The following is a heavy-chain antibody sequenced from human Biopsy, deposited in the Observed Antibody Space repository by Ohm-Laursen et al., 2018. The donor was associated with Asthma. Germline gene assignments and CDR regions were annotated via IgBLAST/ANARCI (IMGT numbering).Heavy chain of an antibody. CDR2: ISGSGGST. Sequence: SLRLSCAASGFTFSSYAMSWVRQPPGKGLEWVSAISGSGGSTYYADSVKGRLTISRDNSKNTLHLQMNSLRAEDTAVYYCAKAREDIVVVVAVSDSWGQGTLVTVSS. J-gene: IGHJ4*02. V-gene: IGHV3-23*01. CDR3: AKAREDIVVVVAVSDS. D-gene: IGHD2-15*01. CDR1: GFTFSSYA.